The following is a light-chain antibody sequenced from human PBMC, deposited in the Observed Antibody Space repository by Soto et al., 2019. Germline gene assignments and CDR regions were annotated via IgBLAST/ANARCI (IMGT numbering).Light chain of an antibody. V-gene: IGKV3-20*01. CDR3: QQYGSSPHP. CDR2: GAS. Sequence: EIVLTQSPGTLSLSPGERATLSCRASQSVSSSYLAWYQHKPGQAPRLLIYGASSRATGIPDRFSGSGSGTDFTLTISRLEPQDFAVYSCQQYGSSPHPFGQGPKLEIK. J-gene: IGKJ2*01. CDR1: QSVSSSY.